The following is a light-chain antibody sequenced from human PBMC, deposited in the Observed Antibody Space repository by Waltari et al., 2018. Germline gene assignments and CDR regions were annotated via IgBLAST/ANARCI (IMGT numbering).Light chain of an antibody. V-gene: IGLV1-44*01. CDR2: RSV. CDR1: ASNIGNNV. CDR3: AAWDDSLNGHWV. J-gene: IGLJ3*02. Sequence: QSVLSQPPSASGTPGQRVTISCAGRASNIGNNVVNWYQQVPGKAPKLLIYRSVLRPPGVPARFSASKSGTSASLAISGLQSEDEADYYCAAWDDSLNGHWVFGGGTKVTV.